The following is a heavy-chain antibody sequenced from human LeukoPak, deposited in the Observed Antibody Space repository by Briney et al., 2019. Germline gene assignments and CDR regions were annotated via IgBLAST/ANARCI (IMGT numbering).Heavy chain of an antibody. CDR2: ISASGGNT. CDR1: GFTFSNYA. CDR3: ANLITVAASFDY. V-gene: IGHV3-23*01. D-gene: IGHD6-19*01. Sequence: AGGSLRLSCAASGFTFSNYAMSWVRQALGKGLEWVSGISASGGNTFYADSVKGRFTISRDNSKNTLYLQMNSLRPEDTAVYYCANLITVAASFDYWGQGTLVTVSS. J-gene: IGHJ4*02.